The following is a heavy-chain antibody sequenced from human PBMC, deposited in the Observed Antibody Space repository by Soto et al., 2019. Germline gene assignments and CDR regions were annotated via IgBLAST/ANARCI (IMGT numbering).Heavy chain of an antibody. Sequence: GESLKISCKGSGYSFTDYWTGWVRQVPGEGLEWLAMIYPGDSDTRYSPSFQGQVTISADRSITTAYLQWGSLKASDTAMYYCAAYTASSGHHFGYWGQGTLVTVSS. J-gene: IGHJ4*02. CDR3: AAYTASSGHHFGY. CDR1: GYSFTDYW. V-gene: IGHV5-51*01. CDR2: IYPGDSDT. D-gene: IGHD3-16*01.